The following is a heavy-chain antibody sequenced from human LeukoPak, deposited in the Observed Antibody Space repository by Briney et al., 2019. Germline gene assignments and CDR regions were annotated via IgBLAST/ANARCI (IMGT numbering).Heavy chain of an antibody. J-gene: IGHJ2*01. CDR2: ISYDGSNK. CDR1: GFTFSSYA. D-gene: IGHD6-6*01. V-gene: IGHV3-30-3*01. CDR3: AKVPEYSSSPDWYFDL. Sequence: GGSLRLSCTASGFTFSSYAMHWVRQAPGKGLEWVAVISYDGSNKYYADSVKGRFTISRDNSKNTLYLQMNSLRAEDTAVYYCAKVPEYSSSPDWYFDLWGRGTLVTVSS.